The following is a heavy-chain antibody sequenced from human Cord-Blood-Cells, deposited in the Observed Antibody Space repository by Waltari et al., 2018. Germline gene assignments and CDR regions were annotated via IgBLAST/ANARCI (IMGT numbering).Heavy chain of an antibody. CDR2: IYYSGST. Sequence: QLQLQESGPGLVKPSETLSLTCTVSGGSISSSSYYWGWIRQPPGKGLEWIGSIYYSGSTYYTPSLKSRVTISVDTSKNQFSLKLSSVTAADTAVYYCARHLTSSSWYGWYFDLWGRGTLVTVSS. CDR1: GGSISSSSYY. CDR3: ARHLTSSSWYGWYFDL. V-gene: IGHV4-39*01. J-gene: IGHJ2*01. D-gene: IGHD6-13*01.